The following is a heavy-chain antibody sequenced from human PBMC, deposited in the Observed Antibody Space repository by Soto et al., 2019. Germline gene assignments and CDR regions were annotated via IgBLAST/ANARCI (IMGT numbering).Heavy chain of an antibody. J-gene: IGHJ4*02. V-gene: IGHV4-31*03. CDR3: ARARPLTGYSYGYHYFDY. Sequence: SETLSLTCTVSGGSISSGGYYWSWIRQHPGKGLEWIGYIYYSGSTYYNPSLKSRVTISVDTSKNQFSLKLSSVTAADTAAYYCARARPLTGYSYGYHYFDYWGQGTLVTVSS. CDR1: GGSISSGGYY. D-gene: IGHD5-18*01. CDR2: IYYSGST.